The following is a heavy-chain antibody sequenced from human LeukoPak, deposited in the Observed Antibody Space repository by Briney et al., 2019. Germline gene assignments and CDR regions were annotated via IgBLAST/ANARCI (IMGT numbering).Heavy chain of an antibody. CDR3: AKGGYCSGGSCYSYFDY. J-gene: IGHJ4*02. CDR2: IRGDGGST. Sequence: GGSLRLSCAASGFTFDDYAMHWVRQAPGKGLEWVSLIRGDGGSTYYADSVKGRFTISRDNSKNSLYLQMNSLRTEDTALYYCAKGGYCSGGSCYSYFDYWGQGTLVTVSS. V-gene: IGHV3-43*02. CDR1: GFTFDDYA. D-gene: IGHD2-15*01.